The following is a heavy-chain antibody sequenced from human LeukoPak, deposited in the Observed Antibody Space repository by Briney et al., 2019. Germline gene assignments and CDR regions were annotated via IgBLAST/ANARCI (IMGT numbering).Heavy chain of an antibody. CDR1: GFTFSNYW. CDR3: ARVSLSSGCLSN. CDR2: ISSDESIT. V-gene: IGHV3-74*01. D-gene: IGHD6-19*01. J-gene: IGHJ4*02. Sequence: GGSLRLSCAASGFTFSNYWMHWVRQAPGKGLVCVSRISSDESITSYADSVKGRFTISRDNAKNTLFLQMNGLRAEDTAVYYCARVSLSSGCLSNWDQGTLVTVSS.